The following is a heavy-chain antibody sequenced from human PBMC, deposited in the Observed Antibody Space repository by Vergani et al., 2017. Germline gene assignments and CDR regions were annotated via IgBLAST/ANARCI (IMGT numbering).Heavy chain of an antibody. CDR1: GFTFSSYS. J-gene: IGHJ4*02. CDR2: ISSSSSYI. V-gene: IGHV3-21*01. Sequence: EVQLVESGGGLVKPGGSLRLSCAASGFTFSSYSMNWVRQAPGKGLEWVSSISSSSSYIYYADSVKGRFTISRDNAKNSLYLQMNSLRAEDTAVYCCARDLATDIVVVPAAPHDYWGQGTLVTVSS. CDR3: ARDLATDIVVVPAAPHDY. D-gene: IGHD2-2*01.